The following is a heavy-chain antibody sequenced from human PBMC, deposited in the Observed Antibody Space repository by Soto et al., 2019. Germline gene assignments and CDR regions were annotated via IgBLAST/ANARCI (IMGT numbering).Heavy chain of an antibody. V-gene: IGHV4-34*01. J-gene: IGHJ6*02. CDR1: GGSFSGYY. Sequence: QVQLQQWGAGLLKPSETLSLTCAVYGGSFSGYYWSWIRQPPGKGLEWIGEINHSGSTNYNPSLKSRVTISVDTSKNQFSRKLSSVTAADTAVYYCARGSASYYYYGMDVWGQGTTVTVSS. CDR2: INHSGST. CDR3: ARGSASYYYYGMDV.